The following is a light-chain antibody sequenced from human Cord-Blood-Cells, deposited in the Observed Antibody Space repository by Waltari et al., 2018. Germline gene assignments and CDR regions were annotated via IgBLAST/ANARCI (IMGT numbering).Light chain of an antibody. CDR3: SSYTSSSTWV. CDR1: SSDVGSYNL. Sequence: QSALTQPASVSGSPGQSLTISCTGTSSDVGSYNLVSWYRQHPGKAPKLMIYDVSNRPSGVSNRFSGSKSGNTASLTISGLQAEDEADYYCSSYTSSSTWVFGGGTKLTVL. J-gene: IGLJ3*02. CDR2: DVS. V-gene: IGLV2-14*02.